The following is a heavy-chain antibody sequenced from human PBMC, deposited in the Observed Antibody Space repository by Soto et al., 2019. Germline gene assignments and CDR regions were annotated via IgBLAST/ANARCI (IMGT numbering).Heavy chain of an antibody. V-gene: IGHV1-18*01. CDR1: GYTFTSYG. Sequence: QVQLVQSGAEVKKPGASVKVSCKASGYTFTSYGISWVRQAPGQGLEWMGWISAYNGNTNYAQKLQGRVNMTTDTSTSTAYMELRSLRSDDTAVYYCARDGGIEDIVVVVAATEYAFDIWGQGTMVTVSS. CDR2: ISAYNGNT. J-gene: IGHJ3*02. D-gene: IGHD2-15*01. CDR3: ARDGGIEDIVVVVAATEYAFDI.